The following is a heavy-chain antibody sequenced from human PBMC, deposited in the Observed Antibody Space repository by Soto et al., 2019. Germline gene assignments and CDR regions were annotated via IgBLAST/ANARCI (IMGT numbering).Heavy chain of an antibody. CDR3: ARPYSSGWYGDLDY. V-gene: IGHV3-30-3*01. Sequence: GGSLRLSCTASGFTFSSYAMHLVRQAPGKGLEWVAVISYDGSNKYYADSVKGRFTISRDNSKNTMYLQMNSLRVEDTAVYYCARPYSSGWYGDLDYWGQGTLVTVSS. D-gene: IGHD6-19*01. CDR1: GFTFSSYA. J-gene: IGHJ4*02. CDR2: ISYDGSNK.